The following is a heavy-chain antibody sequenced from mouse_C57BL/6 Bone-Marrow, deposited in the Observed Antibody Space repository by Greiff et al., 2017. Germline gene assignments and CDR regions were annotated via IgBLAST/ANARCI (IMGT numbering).Heavy chain of an antibody. CDR2: INPGSGGT. CDR3: ARRYGSRGYFDV. Sequence: VQLQQSGAELVRPGTSVKVSCKASGYAFTNYLIEWVKQRPGQGLEWIGVINPGSGGTNYNEKFKGKATLTADKSSSTAYMQLSSLTSEDSAVYFWARRYGSRGYFDVWGTGTTVTVSS. V-gene: IGHV1-54*01. D-gene: IGHD1-1*01. J-gene: IGHJ1*03. CDR1: GYAFTNYL.